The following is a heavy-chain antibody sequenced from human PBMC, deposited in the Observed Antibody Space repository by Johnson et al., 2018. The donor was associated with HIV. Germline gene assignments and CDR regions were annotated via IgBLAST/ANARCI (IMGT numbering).Heavy chain of an antibody. V-gene: IGHV3-48*03. CDR3: ARKGSSGFGGIDAFDI. J-gene: IGHJ3*02. CDR1: GFTFDDYG. D-gene: IGHD3-22*01. Sequence: VQLLESGGGLVQPGRSLRLSCTASGFTFDDYGMSWVRQAPGKGLEWVSYISSSGSTIYYAASVKGRFTISRDNAKKSLYLQMNSLRVEDTAVYYCARKGSSGFGGIDAFDIWGQGTMVTVSS. CDR2: ISSSGSTI.